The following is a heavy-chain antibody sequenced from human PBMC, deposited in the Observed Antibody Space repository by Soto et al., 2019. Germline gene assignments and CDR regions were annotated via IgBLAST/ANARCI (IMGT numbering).Heavy chain of an antibody. V-gene: IGHV1-8*01. CDR2: MNAKSGDT. J-gene: IGHJ6*02. Sequence: QAHLEQSGAAVKRPGASVKVSCKASGYTFSDFDINWLRQASGQGPEWMGWMNAKSGDTFFAQRFQGNFNMTWDTSLSTAYMEVGSLTSDDTAMYYCARGNPFNYAGFDVWGQGTTVAVSS. D-gene: IGHD3-16*01. CDR1: GYTFSDFD. CDR3: ARGNPFNYAGFDV.